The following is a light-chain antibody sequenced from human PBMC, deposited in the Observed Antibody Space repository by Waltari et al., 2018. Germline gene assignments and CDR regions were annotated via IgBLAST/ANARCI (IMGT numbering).Light chain of an antibody. CDR3: QQYSDWIA. CDR1: QTVTND. J-gene: IGKJ4*01. Sequence: EIVITQSPASLSVSPGERATLPCTASQTVTNDLAWVQQKPGQAPKLLIFGSSTRATGVPARFSGSGSGTEFTLTIGSVQSEDFAVYYCQQYSDWIAFGGGTKVDLK. V-gene: IGKV3-15*01. CDR2: GSS.